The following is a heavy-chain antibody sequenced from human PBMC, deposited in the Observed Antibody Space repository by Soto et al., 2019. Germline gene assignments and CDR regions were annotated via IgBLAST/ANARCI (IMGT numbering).Heavy chain of an antibody. V-gene: IGHV4-59*08. CDR2: IYYSGNT. CDR3: ARHPGYSYGQFDW. CDR1: GGPISSYY. D-gene: IGHD5-18*01. J-gene: IGHJ4*02. Sequence: LETLSLTCTVSGGPISSYYWNWIRQPPGKGLEWIGYIYYSGNTNYNPSLKSRVTISVDTSKNQFSLKLNSVTAADTAVYYCARHPGYSYGQFDWWGQGTLVTVSS.